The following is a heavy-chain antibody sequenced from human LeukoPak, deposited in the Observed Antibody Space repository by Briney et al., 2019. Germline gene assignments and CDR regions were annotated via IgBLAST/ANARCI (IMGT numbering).Heavy chain of an antibody. CDR2: IYYSGST. CDR1: GDSVSSYY. D-gene: IGHD1-26*01. J-gene: IGHJ4*02. CDR3: ASGMGATRPFDY. V-gene: IGHV4-59*02. Sequence: SETLSLTCTVSGDSVSSYYWNWIRQPPGKGLEWIGYIYYSGSTNYNPSLKSRVTISVDTSKNQFSLKLSSVTAADTAVYYCASGMGATRPFDYWGQGTLVTVSS.